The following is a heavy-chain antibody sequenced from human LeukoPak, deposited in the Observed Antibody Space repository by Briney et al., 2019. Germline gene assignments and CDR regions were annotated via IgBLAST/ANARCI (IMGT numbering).Heavy chain of an antibody. V-gene: IGHV3-13*01. Sequence: PGGSLRLSCAASGFTFRTYDMHWVRQVTGKGLEWVSTIGADAATYYPGSVKGRFTISRENAKNSLYLQMNSLRAGDTAVYYCARAGDGYNHAFDIWGQGTMVTVSS. D-gene: IGHD5-24*01. J-gene: IGHJ3*02. CDR2: IGADAAT. CDR1: GFTFRTYD. CDR3: ARAGDGYNHAFDI.